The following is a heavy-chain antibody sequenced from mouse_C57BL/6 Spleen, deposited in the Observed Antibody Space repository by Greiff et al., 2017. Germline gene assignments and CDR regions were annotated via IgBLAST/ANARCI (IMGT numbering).Heavy chain of an antibody. CDR2: ISYDGSN. J-gene: IGHJ2*01. CDR1: GYSITSGYY. V-gene: IGHV3-6*01. Sequence: EVQLQQSGPGLVKPSQSLSLTCSVTGYSITSGYYWNWIRQFPGNKLEWMGYISYDGSNNYNPSLKNRISITRDTSKNQFFLKLNSVTTEDTATYYCARDVEGYFDYWGQGTTLTVSS. CDR3: ARDVEGYFDY.